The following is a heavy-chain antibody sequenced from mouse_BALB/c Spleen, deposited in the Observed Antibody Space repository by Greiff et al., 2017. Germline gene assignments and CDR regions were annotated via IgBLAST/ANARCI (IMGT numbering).Heavy chain of an antibody. CDR1: GFTFSNYW. J-gene: IGHJ2*01. Sequence: EVKVEESGGGLVQPGGSMKLSCVASGFTFSNYWMNWVRQSPEQGLEWVAEIRLKSNNYATHYAESVKGRFTISRDDSKSSVYLQMNNLRAEDTGIYYCTGYDDGFDDRGQGTTLTVSS. D-gene: IGHD2-14*01. CDR3: TGYDDGFDD. V-gene: IGHV6-6*02. CDR2: IRLKSNNYAT.